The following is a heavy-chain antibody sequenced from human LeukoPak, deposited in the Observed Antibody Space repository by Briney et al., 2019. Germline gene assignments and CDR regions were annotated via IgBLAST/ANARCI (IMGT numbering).Heavy chain of an antibody. Sequence: GGSLRLSCAASGFTFSSYSMNWVRRAPGKGLEWVSYISSSSSTIYYADSVKGRFTISRDNSKNTLYLQMNSLRAEDTAVYYCAKVGIAAAGSYFDYWGQGTLVTVSS. CDR3: AKVGIAAAGSYFDY. V-gene: IGHV3-48*01. D-gene: IGHD6-13*01. CDR2: ISSSSSTI. CDR1: GFTFSSYS. J-gene: IGHJ4*02.